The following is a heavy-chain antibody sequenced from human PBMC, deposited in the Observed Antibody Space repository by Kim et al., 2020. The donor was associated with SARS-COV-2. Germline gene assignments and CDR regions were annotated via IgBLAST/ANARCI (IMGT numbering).Heavy chain of an antibody. CDR3: AKGVVVKASYYYGMDV. Sequence: GGSLRLSCVASGFTFSNYAMSWVRQAPGKGLEWVSAISGSGGSTYYTDSVKGRFTISRDNSKNTLYLQMNSRRAEDTAVYYCAKGVVVKASYYYGMDVGGQGNTVTVSS. V-gene: IGHV3-23*01. CDR1: GFTFSNYA. CDR2: ISGSGGST. J-gene: IGHJ6*02. D-gene: IGHD2-15*01.